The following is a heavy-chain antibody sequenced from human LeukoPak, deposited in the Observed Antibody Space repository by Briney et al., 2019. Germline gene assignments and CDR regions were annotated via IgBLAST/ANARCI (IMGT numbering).Heavy chain of an antibody. CDR3: VPKGTEGY. Sequence: QAGGSLRLSCSASGFTFSSYATHWVRQAPGKGLEYVSAISPGGGNTYYADSVKGRFSISRDNSKNTLYLQMSSLRPEDTAVYYCVPKGTEGYWGQGTLVTVSS. CDR2: ISPGGGNT. J-gene: IGHJ4*02. V-gene: IGHV3-64D*06. CDR1: GFTFSSYA.